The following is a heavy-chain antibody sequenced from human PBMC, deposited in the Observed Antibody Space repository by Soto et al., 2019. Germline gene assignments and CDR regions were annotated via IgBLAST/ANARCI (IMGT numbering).Heavy chain of an antibody. CDR1: GFTFSSYA. D-gene: IGHD6-19*01. Sequence: GGSLRLSCAASGFTFSSYAMHWVRQAPGKGLEWVAVISYDGSNKYYADSVKGRFTISRDNSKNTLYLQMNSLRAEDTAVYYCAAGEQWLVHGYWGQGTLVTVSS. CDR2: ISYDGSNK. J-gene: IGHJ4*02. CDR3: AAGEQWLVHGY. V-gene: IGHV3-30-3*01.